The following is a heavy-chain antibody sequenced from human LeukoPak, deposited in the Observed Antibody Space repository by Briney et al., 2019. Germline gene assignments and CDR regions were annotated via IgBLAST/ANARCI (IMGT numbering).Heavy chain of an antibody. Sequence: SGGSLRLSCAASGFTFSSYSMNWVRQAPGKGLEWVSSISSSSSYIYYADSVKGRFTISRDNAKNSLYLQMNSLRAEDTAVYFCARQQQQLWYDWGQGTLVTVSS. CDR2: ISSSSSYI. J-gene: IGHJ4*02. CDR3: ARQQQQLWYD. D-gene: IGHD5-18*01. CDR1: GFTFSSYS. V-gene: IGHV3-21*01.